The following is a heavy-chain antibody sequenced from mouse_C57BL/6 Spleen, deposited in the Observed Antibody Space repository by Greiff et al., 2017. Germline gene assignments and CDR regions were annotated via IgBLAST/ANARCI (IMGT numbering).Heavy chain of an antibody. D-gene: IGHD2-4*01. Sequence: VKLQQPGAELVKPGASVKLSCKASGYTFTSYWMHWVKQRPGQGLEWIGMIHPNSGSTNYNEKFKSKATLTVDKSSSTAYMQLSSLTSEDSAVYYCARARGMINYFDYWGQGTSVTVSS. J-gene: IGHJ4*01. CDR1: GYTFTSYW. CDR2: IHPNSGST. CDR3: ARARGMINYFDY. V-gene: IGHV1-64*01.